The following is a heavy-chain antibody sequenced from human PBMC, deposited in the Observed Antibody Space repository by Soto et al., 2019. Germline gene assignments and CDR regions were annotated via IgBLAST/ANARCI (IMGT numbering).Heavy chain of an antibody. Sequence: DVQLLESGGGLVQPGGSLRLSCAASGFTFRSYAMSWVRQAPGKGLEWVSGISGSGISTHYADSVKGRFSVFRDNSKNTLYLKMNSLRDEDTAVYNCAKEPVGPDWYVDLWGRGTLVTVSS. J-gene: IGHJ2*01. CDR3: AKEPVGPDWYVDL. V-gene: IGHV3-23*01. CDR1: GFTFRSYA. CDR2: ISGSGIST.